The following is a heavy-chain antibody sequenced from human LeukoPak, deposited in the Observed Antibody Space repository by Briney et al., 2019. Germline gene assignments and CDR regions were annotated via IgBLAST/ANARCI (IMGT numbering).Heavy chain of an antibody. CDR1: GLTFSSDG. Sequence: GGSLRLSCAASGLTFSSDGMSWVRQAPGKGLEWVSVISGSDGTTYYADSVKGRFTTSRDNSKKTLYLQMNSLGAEDTAVYYCAKSIEGVVRGTYYYYSYMDVWGKGTTVTVSS. D-gene: IGHD3-3*01. J-gene: IGHJ6*03. V-gene: IGHV3-23*01. CDR3: AKSIEGVVRGTYYYYSYMDV. CDR2: ISGSDGTT.